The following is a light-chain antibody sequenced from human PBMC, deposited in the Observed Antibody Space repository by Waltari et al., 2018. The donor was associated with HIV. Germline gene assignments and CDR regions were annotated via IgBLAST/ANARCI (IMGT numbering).Light chain of an antibody. CDR1: SSNIGAGYD. CDR3: QSYDSSLSGWV. J-gene: IGLJ3*02. Sequence: QSVLTQPPSVSGAPGQRVTISCTGRSSNIGAGYDVHWYQQLPGTAPKLLIFGNNNRPSGVPDRFSGSKSGPSASLAITGLQAEDEADYYCQSYDSSLSGWVFGGGTKLTVL. V-gene: IGLV1-40*01. CDR2: GNN.